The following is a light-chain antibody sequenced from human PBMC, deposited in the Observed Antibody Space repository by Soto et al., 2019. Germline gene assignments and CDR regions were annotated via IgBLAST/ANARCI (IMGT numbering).Light chain of an antibody. J-gene: IGKJ1*01. Sequence: AIRMTQSASSLCAWTGDGVRVXCRESHGISIYFTWYQQKPGKAPKPLIDAPSTLQGVGPSRFSGSGSGTDFTRTISCLQSEDFATYYGQQYYSYPRTFGQGTKVDIK. CDR1: HGISIY. CDR3: QQYYSYPRT. V-gene: IGKV1-8*01. CDR2: APS.